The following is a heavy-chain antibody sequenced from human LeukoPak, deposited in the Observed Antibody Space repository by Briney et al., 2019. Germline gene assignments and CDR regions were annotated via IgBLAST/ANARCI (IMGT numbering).Heavy chain of an antibody. Sequence: PSETLSLTCTVSGGSVSSGSYYWSWIRQPPGKGLEWIGYIFYTGSTNYNPSLKSRVTISVDTSKNQFSLKLSSVTAADTAVYYCARGRSGHIVVVPAARGWFDPWGQGTLVTVSS. D-gene: IGHD2-2*01. J-gene: IGHJ5*02. CDR3: ARGRSGHIVVVPAARGWFDP. V-gene: IGHV4-61*01. CDR2: IFYTGST. CDR1: GGSVSSGSYY.